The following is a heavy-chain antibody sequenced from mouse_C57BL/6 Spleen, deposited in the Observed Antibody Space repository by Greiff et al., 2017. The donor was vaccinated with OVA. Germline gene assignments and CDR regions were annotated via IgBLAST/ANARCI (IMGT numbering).Heavy chain of an antibody. V-gene: IGHV1-26*01. CDR1: GYTFTDYY. Sequence: EVQLQQSGPELVKPGASVKISCKASGYTFTDYYMNWVKQSHGQSLEWIGDINPNNGGTSYNQKFKGKATLTVDKSSSTAYMELRSLTSEDSAVYYCARGYYITTVVDYWGQGTTLTVSA. CDR2: INPNNGGT. D-gene: IGHD1-1*01. CDR3: ARGYYITTVVDY. J-gene: IGHJ2*01.